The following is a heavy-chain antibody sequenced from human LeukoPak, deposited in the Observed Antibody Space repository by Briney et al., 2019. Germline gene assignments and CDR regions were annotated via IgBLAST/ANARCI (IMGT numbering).Heavy chain of an antibody. Sequence: SVKVSCKASGYTFTSYYMHWVRQAPGQGLEWMGRIIPILGIANYAQKFQGRVTITADKSTSTAYMELSSLRSEDTAVYYCARGSGYSYGPENWFDPWGQGTLVTVSS. V-gene: IGHV1-69*04. CDR1: GYTFTSYY. CDR3: ARGSGYSYGPENWFDP. CDR2: IIPILGIA. J-gene: IGHJ5*02. D-gene: IGHD5-18*01.